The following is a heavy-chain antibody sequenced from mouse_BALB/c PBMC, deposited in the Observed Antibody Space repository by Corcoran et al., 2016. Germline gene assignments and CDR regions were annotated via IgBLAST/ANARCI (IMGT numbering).Heavy chain of an antibody. CDR3: ARGYGSSHWYYDV. CDR2: INPYNDGT. J-gene: IGHJ1*01. D-gene: IGHD1-1*01. CDR1: GYTYTSYD. V-gene: IGHV1S136*01. Sequence: EIQLQQTGPELAKPRDSVKMSCKASGYTYTSYDMHWVKQKHGQGLEWIGYINPYNDGTKYNEKFKGKATLTSDKSTSTAYMELSSLTSEDSAVYYCARGYGSSHWYYDVWGAGTTVTVSS.